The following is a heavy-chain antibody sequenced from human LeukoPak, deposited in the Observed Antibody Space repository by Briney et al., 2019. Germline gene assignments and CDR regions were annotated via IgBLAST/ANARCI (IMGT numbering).Heavy chain of an antibody. V-gene: IGHV1-69*05. CDR1: GGTFSSYA. Sequence: GASVTVSCKASGGTFSSYAISWVRQAPGQGLEWMGGIIPIFGTANYAQKFQGRVTITTDESTSTAYMELSSLRSEDTAVHYCARERGYSYGYNYWGQGTLVTVSS. D-gene: IGHD5-18*01. J-gene: IGHJ4*02. CDR2: IIPIFGTA. CDR3: ARERGYSYGYNY.